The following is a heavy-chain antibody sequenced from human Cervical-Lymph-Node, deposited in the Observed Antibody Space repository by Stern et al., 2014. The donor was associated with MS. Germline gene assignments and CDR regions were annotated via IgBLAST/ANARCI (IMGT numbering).Heavy chain of an antibody. J-gene: IGHJ4*02. Sequence: VQLVESGAEVKRPESSVKVSCKASGGSLSTLDISWVRQAPGQGLEWVGEIKPCFGTANYAQKVKGRVTITADESTSTVYMELSSLKSEDTAIYFCARHQAGIAANWGQGTLVTVTS. D-gene: IGHD6-13*01. CDR3: ARHQAGIAAN. V-gene: IGHV1-69*01. CDR1: GGSLSTLD. CDR2: IKPCFGTA.